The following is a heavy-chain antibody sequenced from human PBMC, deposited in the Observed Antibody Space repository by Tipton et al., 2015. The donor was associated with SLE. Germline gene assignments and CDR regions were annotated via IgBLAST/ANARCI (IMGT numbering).Heavy chain of an antibody. CDR3: ARATDFWSGYYDY. Sequence: TLSLTCTVSGGSITNSNYNWGWIRQPPGMGLERIGNIYYSGDTNYNPSLKSRVTLSVDTSKNQFSLRLRYLTAADTALYFCARATDFWSGYYDYWGQGALVSVSS. J-gene: IGHJ4*02. CDR1: GGSITNSNYN. CDR2: IYYSGDT. D-gene: IGHD3-3*01. V-gene: IGHV4-39*07.